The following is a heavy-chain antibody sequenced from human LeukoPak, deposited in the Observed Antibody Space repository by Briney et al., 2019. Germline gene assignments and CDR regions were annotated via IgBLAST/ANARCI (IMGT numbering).Heavy chain of an antibody. V-gene: IGHV3-7*01. Sequence: GGSLRLSCAASGFTFGTYWMTWVRQAPGKGLEWVANIKQDGGTKNYVDSVKGRFTISRDNAKNSLYLQMNSLRAEDTAVYYCARDPFRSLGQVYSYGNGWGQGTLVTVSS. D-gene: IGHD5-18*01. CDR1: GFTFGTYW. CDR2: IKQDGGTK. CDR3: ARDPFRSLGQVYSYGNG. J-gene: IGHJ4*02.